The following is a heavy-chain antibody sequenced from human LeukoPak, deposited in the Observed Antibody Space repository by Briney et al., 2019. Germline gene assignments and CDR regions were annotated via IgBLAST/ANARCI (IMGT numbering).Heavy chain of an antibody. CDR2: LYYGGSP. D-gene: IGHD4-17*01. Sequence: SETLSLTCTVSGDSVSSRTYHWGWIRQPPGKGLECIGRLYYGGSPYYNPSLKSRVTISVDTSKNQFSLKLDSVTAADTAVYYCARDPFLGMTTQGIDYWGQGTLVTVSS. J-gene: IGHJ4*02. CDR1: GDSVSSRTYH. CDR3: ARDPFLGMTTQGIDY. V-gene: IGHV4-39*07.